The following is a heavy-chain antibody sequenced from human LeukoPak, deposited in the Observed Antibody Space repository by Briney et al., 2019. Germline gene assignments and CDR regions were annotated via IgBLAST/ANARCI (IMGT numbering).Heavy chain of an antibody. J-gene: IGHJ6*02. CDR2: VYYSGRT. Sequence: SETLSLTCTVSGCTISSYYWSWIRQPPGKGLEWIGYVYYSGRTNYNASLKSRVTISVDTSKNQFSLKLSSVTAADTAVYYCARTFSESYYYYGMDVWGQGTTVTVSS. V-gene: IGHV4-59*01. CDR3: ARTFSESYYYYGMDV. D-gene: IGHD1-26*01. CDR1: GCTISSYY.